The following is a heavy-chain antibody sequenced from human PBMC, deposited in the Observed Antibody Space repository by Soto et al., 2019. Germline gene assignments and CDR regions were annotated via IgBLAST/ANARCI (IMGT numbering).Heavy chain of an antibody. V-gene: IGHV4-59*01. CDR2: ISHSGKT. J-gene: IGHJ5*01. CDR3: ARIPVDTYMTYWFDP. CDR1: PGSIRTYD. Sequence: SETLSLTCSVSPGSIRTYDWTWIRQSPGKGLEWIGQISHSGKTNYSPSLASRVAISFDTSRNQFSLKLSSVTAAETAVYFCARIPVDTYMTYWFDPWGQGTLVTVSS. D-gene: IGHD5-18*01.